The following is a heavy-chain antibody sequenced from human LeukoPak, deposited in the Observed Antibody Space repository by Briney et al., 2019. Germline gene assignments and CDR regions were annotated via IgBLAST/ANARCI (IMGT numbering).Heavy chain of an antibody. CDR1: GGSISSGGYS. J-gene: IGHJ4*02. CDR3: ARLHYDIHYDSSGYYYFDY. V-gene: IGHV4-61*08. Sequence: PSETLSLTCAVSGGSISSGGYSWSWIRQPPGKGLEWIGYIYYSGSTNYNPSLKSRVTISVDTSKNQFSLKLSSVTAADTAVYYCARLHYDIHYDSSGYYYFDYWGQGTLVTVSS. CDR2: IYYSGST. D-gene: IGHD3-22*01.